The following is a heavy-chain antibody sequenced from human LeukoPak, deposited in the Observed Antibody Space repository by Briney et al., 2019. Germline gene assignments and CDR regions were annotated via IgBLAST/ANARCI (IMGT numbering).Heavy chain of an antibody. D-gene: IGHD3-9*01. V-gene: IGHV3-23*01. J-gene: IGHJ4*02. CDR3: AKGLTNLGDD. CDR1: GITFSTYA. Sequence: GGSLRLSCVASGITFSTYAMSWVRQAPGKGLEWVSVISSSGSSTYYADSVKGRFTISRDNSKNTLYLQMNSLRPEDTAVYYCAKGLTNLGDDWGQGTLVTVSS. CDR2: ISSSGSST.